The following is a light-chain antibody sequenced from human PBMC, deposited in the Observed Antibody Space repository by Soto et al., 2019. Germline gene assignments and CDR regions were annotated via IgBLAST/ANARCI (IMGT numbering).Light chain of an antibody. CDR2: DVS. J-gene: IGLJ1*01. CDR1: SSDVGAYNY. CDR3: SSFTRSNSYV. V-gene: IGLV2-14*03. Sequence: QSALTQPASESGSPGQSITISCTGTSSDVGAYNYVSWYQQHPGKVPKLMIYDVSDRPSGVSNRFSGSKSGNTASLTISGLQAEDEADYYCSSFTRSNSYVFGTGTKLTVL.